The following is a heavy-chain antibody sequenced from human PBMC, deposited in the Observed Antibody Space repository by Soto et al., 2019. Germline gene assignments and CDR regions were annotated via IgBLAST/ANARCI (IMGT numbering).Heavy chain of an antibody. Sequence: GSSLKVSCKASGYTFTSYYMHCVRHAPGQGLEWMGIINPSGGSTSYAQKSQGRVTMTRDTSTSTVYMEPSSLRSEDTAVYYCARHLARYCSGGSCLYDAFDIWCQGTMVPVSS. CDR3: ARHLARYCSGGSCLYDAFDI. V-gene: IGHV1-46*01. CDR1: GYTFTSYY. D-gene: IGHD2-15*01. J-gene: IGHJ3*02. CDR2: INPSGGST.